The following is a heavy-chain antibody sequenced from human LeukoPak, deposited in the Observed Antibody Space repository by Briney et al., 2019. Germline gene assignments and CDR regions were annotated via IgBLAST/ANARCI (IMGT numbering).Heavy chain of an antibody. CDR3: ARGRGFGGNSGFGY. J-gene: IGHJ4*02. V-gene: IGHV1-46*01. CDR2: FNPSGGST. Sequence: GASVKVSCKASGYTFTSYYMHWVRQAPGQRLEWMAIFNPSGGSTRSAQKFQGRVTMTRDTSTRTVYMALSSLRSEDTAIYYCARGRGFGGNSGFGYWGQGTLVTVSS. CDR1: GYTFTSYY. D-gene: IGHD4-23*01.